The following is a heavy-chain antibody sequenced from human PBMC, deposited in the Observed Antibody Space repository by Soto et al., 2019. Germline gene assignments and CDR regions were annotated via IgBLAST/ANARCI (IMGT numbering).Heavy chain of an antibody. D-gene: IGHD3-22*01. Sequence: SETLSLTCTVSGGSISNYYWSWIRQPAGKGLEWIGRIYSSGSTHYHPSLRSRVTMSVDTSKNHFSLKLTSVTAADTAVYYCSRESDSTGYYSTDYWYFVLWGRGTLVTVSS. CDR1: GGSISNYY. CDR2: IYSSGST. V-gene: IGHV4-4*07. J-gene: IGHJ2*01. CDR3: SRESDSTGYYSTDYWYFVL.